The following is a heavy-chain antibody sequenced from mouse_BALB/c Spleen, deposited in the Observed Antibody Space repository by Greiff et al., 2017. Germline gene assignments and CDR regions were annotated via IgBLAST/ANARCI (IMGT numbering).Heavy chain of an antibody. Sequence: VQLQQSGAELVKPGAPVKLSCKASGYTFTSYWMNWVKQRPGRGLEWIGRIDPSDSETHYNQKFKDKATLTVDKSSSTAYIQLSSLTSEDSAVYYCARNGNYDYYAMDYWGQGTSVTVSS. D-gene: IGHD2-1*01. CDR2: IDPSDSET. V-gene: IGHV1-69*02. CDR1: GYTFTSYW. J-gene: IGHJ4*01. CDR3: ARNGNYDYYAMDY.